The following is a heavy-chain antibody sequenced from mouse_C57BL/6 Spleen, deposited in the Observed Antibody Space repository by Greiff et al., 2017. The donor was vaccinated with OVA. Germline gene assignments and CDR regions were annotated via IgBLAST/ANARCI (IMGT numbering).Heavy chain of an antibody. D-gene: IGHD1-1*01. CDR1: GYTFTSYW. Sequence: VQLQQSGAELVKPGASVKLSCKASGYTFTSYWMHWVKQRPGQGLEWIGMIHPNSGSTNYNEKFKSKATLTVDKSSSTAYMQLSSLTSEDSAVYYCAFYYGSSLWYFDVWGTGTTGTVSS. CDR2: IHPNSGST. J-gene: IGHJ1*03. V-gene: IGHV1-64*01. CDR3: AFYYGSSLWYFDV.